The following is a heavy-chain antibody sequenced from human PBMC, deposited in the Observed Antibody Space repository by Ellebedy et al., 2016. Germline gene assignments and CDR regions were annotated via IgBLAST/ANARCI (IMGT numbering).Heavy chain of an antibody. D-gene: IGHD5-18*01. J-gene: IGHJ4*02. CDR3: ARDYLTARTFAY. CDR2: ISSSGAIT. CDR1: GFTFSSYA. V-gene: IGHV3-48*02. Sequence: GGSLRLSCAASGFTFSSYAMHWVRQAPGKGLEWVSGISSSGAITYYADSVKGRFTIPRDNAKNSLYLQMNSLRDEDTAVYYCARDYLTARTFAYWGQGTLVTVSS.